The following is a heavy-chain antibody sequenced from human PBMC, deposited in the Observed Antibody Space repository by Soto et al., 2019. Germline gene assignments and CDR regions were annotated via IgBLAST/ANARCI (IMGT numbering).Heavy chain of an antibody. D-gene: IGHD5-18*01. V-gene: IGHV3-21*05. CDR3: ARRGDKAMFPYWHFDA. CDR2: IIFISSIR. J-gene: IGHJ2*01. CDR1: GVPLRNYT. Sequence: XGSLRLSCTAAGVPLRNYTMNWVRRAPGKGLDWVSNIIFISSIRYYADSVKGRFAISRDNSENSLYLEMNTLRPEDTAIYYWARRGDKAMFPYWHFDAWGRGTLVTVSS.